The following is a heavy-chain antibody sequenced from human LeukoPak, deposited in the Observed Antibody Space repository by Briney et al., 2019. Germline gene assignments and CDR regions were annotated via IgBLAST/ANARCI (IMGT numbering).Heavy chain of an antibody. Sequence: GESLKISCKGSGYSFTSYWIGWVRQIPGKGVEWMGIIDPGDSDTRYSPSFQGQVTISPDKFISTAYLQWSSLKASDTAMYYCARRKDGGNYDWFDPWGQGTLVTVSS. J-gene: IGHJ5*02. CDR1: GYSFTSYW. CDR2: IDPGDSDT. V-gene: IGHV5-51*01. CDR3: ARRKDGGNYDWFDP. D-gene: IGHD4-23*01.